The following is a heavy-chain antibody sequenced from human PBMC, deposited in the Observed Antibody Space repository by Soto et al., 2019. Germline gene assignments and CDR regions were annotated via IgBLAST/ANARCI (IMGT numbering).Heavy chain of an antibody. CDR1: GFTFSDYY. CDR2: ISSSSSYT. J-gene: IGHJ6*02. CDR3: ARDDSGYAYYYYYGMDV. Sequence: QVPLVESGGGLVKPGGSLRLSCAASGFTFSDYYMSWIRQAPGKGLEWVSYISSSSSYTNYADSVKGRFTISRDNAKNSLYLQMNSLRAEDTAVYYCARDDSGYAYYYYYGMDVWGQGTTVTVSS. V-gene: IGHV3-11*05. D-gene: IGHD5-12*01.